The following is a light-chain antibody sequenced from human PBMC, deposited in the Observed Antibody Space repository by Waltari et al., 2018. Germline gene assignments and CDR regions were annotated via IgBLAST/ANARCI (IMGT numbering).Light chain of an antibody. V-gene: IGKV1-27*01. CDR2: SAS. CDR1: QALSDY. J-gene: IGKJ4*01. CDR3: QKYDRAPFT. Sequence: DIQMTQSPSFLSASVGDTLTITCRPSQALSDYLAWYQQQAGKTPRLLMFSASTLQSGVPSRFSGSGSGTDFSLTISNLQPEDVATYFCQKYDRAPFTFGSGTKIDVK.